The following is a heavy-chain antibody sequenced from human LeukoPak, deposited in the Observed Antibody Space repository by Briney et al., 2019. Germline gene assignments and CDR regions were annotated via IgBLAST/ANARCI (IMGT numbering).Heavy chain of an antibody. CDR2: IYTSGST. V-gene: IGHV4-61*05. CDR1: GGSISSSSYY. CDR3: ARPDPYGGNFDAFDI. J-gene: IGHJ3*02. D-gene: IGHD4-23*01. Sequence: SETLSLTCTVSGGSISSSSYYWGWIRQPPGKGLEWIGRIYTSGSTNYNPSLKSRVTMSVDTSKNQFSLKLSSVTAADTAVYYCARPDPYGGNFDAFDIWGQGTMVTVSS.